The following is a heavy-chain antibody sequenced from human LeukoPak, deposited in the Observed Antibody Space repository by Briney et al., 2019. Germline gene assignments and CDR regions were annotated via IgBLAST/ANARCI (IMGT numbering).Heavy chain of an antibody. CDR2: INTDGSST. Sequence: GGSLRLSCAASGFTFSSYWMHWVRQAPGKGLVWVSRINTDGSSTSYADSVKGRFTISRDNAKNTLYLQMNSLRAEDTAVYYCARAGSDYDLWTGYYYYIAVWGKGTTVTVSS. CDR3: ARAGSDYDLWTGYYYYIAV. CDR1: GFTFSSYW. V-gene: IGHV3-74*01. D-gene: IGHD3-3*01. J-gene: IGHJ6*03.